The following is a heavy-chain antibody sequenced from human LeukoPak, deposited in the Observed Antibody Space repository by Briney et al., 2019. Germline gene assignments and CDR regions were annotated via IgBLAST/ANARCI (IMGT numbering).Heavy chain of an antibody. CDR3: AKHYMGSSYNRALDY. CDR1: GGSFSGYY. V-gene: IGHV4-34*01. Sequence: SETLSLTCAVYGGSFSGYYWSWIRQPPGKGLEWIGEINHSGSTNYNPSLKSRVTISVDTSKNQFSLKLSSVTAADTAIYYCAKHYMGSSYNRALDYWGQGTLVTASS. D-gene: IGHD3-10*01. J-gene: IGHJ4*02. CDR2: INHSGST.